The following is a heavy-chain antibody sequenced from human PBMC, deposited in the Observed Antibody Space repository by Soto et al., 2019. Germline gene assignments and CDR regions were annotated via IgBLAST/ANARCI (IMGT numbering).Heavy chain of an antibody. CDR3: AKSGGPPASLDVYFDY. CDR2: INSGGDTT. Sequence: PGGSLRLSSAASGFTFASYTMTWVRQAPGKGLEWVSTINSGGDTTYYSDSVKGRFTISRDSPKNTLFLLMTSLRAEDTAVYYCAKSGGPPASLDVYFDYWGQGTLVTVSS. CDR1: GFTFASYT. V-gene: IGHV3-23*01. J-gene: IGHJ4*02. D-gene: IGHD2-2*01.